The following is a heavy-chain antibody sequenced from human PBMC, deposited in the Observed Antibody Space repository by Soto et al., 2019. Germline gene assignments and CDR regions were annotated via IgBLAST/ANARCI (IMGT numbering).Heavy chain of an antibody. Sequence: EVQLFESGGGLVQPGGSLRLSCAASGFTFSSYAMSWLRQAPGTGLEWVSAISGSGGSTYYADSVKGRSTISRDNSKNTLYLQMNSLRAADTAVYYCAKGSLLPDDSNYENDWFDPGGQGTMVTVSS. CDR3: AKGSLLPDDSNYENDWFDP. CDR2: ISGSGGST. CDR1: GFTFSSYA. D-gene: IGHD4-4*01. J-gene: IGHJ5*02. V-gene: IGHV3-23*01.